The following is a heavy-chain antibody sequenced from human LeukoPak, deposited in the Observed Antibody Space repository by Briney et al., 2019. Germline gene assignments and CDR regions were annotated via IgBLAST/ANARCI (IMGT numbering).Heavy chain of an antibody. CDR1: GGTFKSYA. CDR2: IIPMFAPA. J-gene: IGHJ4*02. CDR3: ARVADYGDDSSWCRL. V-gene: IGHV1-69*05. Sequence: LVKVSCKASGGTFKSYAITLVRQAPGQGLEWMGGIIPMFAPARYAQNFKGRVTITTDESTSTAYMELSSLKSEDTAVYYCARVADYGDDSSWCRLGGQGTVVIVS. D-gene: IGHD4-17*01.